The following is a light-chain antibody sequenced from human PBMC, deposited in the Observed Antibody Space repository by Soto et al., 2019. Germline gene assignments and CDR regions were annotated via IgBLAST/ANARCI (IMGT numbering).Light chain of an antibody. Sequence: IVMTQSPATLSVSPGERATLSCRASQSVSSDLAWYQQKPGQAPRLLIYGASTRATGIPARFSGSGSGTEFTLTISSLQSEDFVVYYCQQYNNWPPLTFGGGTKVDIK. V-gene: IGKV3-15*01. CDR3: QQYNNWPPLT. J-gene: IGKJ4*01. CDR1: QSVSSD. CDR2: GAS.